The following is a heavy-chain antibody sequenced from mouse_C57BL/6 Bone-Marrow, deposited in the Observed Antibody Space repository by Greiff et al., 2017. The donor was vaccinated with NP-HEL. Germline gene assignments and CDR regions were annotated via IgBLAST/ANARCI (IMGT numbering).Heavy chain of an antibody. V-gene: IGHV1-64*01. Sequence: QVQLQQPGAELVKPGASVKLSCKASGYTFTSYWMHWVKQRPGQGLEWIGMIHPNSGSTNYNEKFKSKATLTVDKSSSTAYMQLSSLTSEDSAVYYCARENYYGSSHWYFDVWGTGTTVTVSS. D-gene: IGHD1-1*01. CDR3: ARENYYGSSHWYFDV. CDR2: IHPNSGST. CDR1: GYTFTSYW. J-gene: IGHJ1*03.